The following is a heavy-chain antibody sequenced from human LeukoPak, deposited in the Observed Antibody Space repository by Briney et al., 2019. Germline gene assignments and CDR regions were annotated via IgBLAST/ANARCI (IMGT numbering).Heavy chain of an antibody. J-gene: IGHJ4*02. CDR3: SVVVVAASNY. CDR2: ISYDGSNK. V-gene: IGHV3-30*03. Sequence: PGRSLRLSCAAPGFTFSSYGMHWVRQAPGKGLEWVAVISYDGSNKYYADSVKGRFTISRDNSKNTLYLQMNSLRAEDTAVYYCSVVVVAASNYWGQGTLVTVSS. CDR1: GFTFSSYG. D-gene: IGHD2-15*01.